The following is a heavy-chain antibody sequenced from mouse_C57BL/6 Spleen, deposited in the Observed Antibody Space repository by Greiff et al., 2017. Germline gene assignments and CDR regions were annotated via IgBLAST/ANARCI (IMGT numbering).Heavy chain of an antibody. V-gene: IGHV1-82*01. D-gene: IGHD1-1*01. CDR2: IYPGDGDT. CDR1: GYAFSSSW. J-gene: IGHJ4*01. CDR3: ARDGDYYGSSYDAMDY. Sequence: VQLQESGPELVKPGASVKISCKASGYAFSSSWMNWVKQRPGKGLEWIGRIYPGDGDTNYNGKFKGKATLTADKSSSTAYMQLSSLTSEDSAVYFCARDGDYYGSSYDAMDYWGQGTSVTVSS.